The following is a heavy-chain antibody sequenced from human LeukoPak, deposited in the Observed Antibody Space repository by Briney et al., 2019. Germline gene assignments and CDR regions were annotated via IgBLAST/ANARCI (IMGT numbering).Heavy chain of an antibody. CDR3: ASPPYCSSTSCSDY. V-gene: IGHV4-39*07. CDR1: GGSISSSSYY. CDR2: IYHSGST. J-gene: IGHJ4*02. D-gene: IGHD2-2*01. Sequence: SETLSLTCTVSGGSISSSSYYWGWIRQPPGKGLEWIGSIYHSGSTYYNPSLKSRVTISVDTSKNQFSLKLSSVTAADTAVYYCASPPYCSSTSCSDYWGQGTLVTVSS.